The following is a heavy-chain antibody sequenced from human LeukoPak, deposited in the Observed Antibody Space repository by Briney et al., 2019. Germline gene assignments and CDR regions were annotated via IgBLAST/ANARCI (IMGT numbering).Heavy chain of an antibody. V-gene: IGHV4-34*01. J-gene: IGHJ4*02. CDR3: ARLPSIAARGVFLGKNYFDY. CDR2: INHSGST. D-gene: IGHD6-6*01. CDR1: GGSFSGYY. Sequence: KPSETLSLTCAVYGGSFSGYYWSWIRQPPGKGLEWIGEINHSGSTNYNPSLKSRVTISVDTSKNQFSLKLSSVTAADTAVYYCARLPSIAARGVFLGKNYFDYWGQGTLVTVSS.